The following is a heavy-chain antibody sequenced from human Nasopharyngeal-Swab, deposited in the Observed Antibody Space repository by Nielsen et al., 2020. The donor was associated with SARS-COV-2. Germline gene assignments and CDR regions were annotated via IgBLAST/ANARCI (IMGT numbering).Heavy chain of an antibody. V-gene: IGHV4-39*02. Sequence: RQAPGKGLEWLGSIYYSGSTYYNPSLKSRVTISVDTSKNQFSLKLSSVTAADTAVYYCARESVLRYFDWEYYYYGMDVWGQGTTVTVSS. CDR3: ARESVLRYFDWEYYYYGMDV. D-gene: IGHD3-9*01. J-gene: IGHJ6*02. CDR2: IYYSGST.